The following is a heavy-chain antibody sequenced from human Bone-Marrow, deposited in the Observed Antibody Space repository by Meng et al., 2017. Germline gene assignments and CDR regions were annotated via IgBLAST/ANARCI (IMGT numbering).Heavy chain of an antibody. D-gene: IGHD3-22*01. J-gene: IGHJ3*02. CDR1: GGSISSNLYY. Sequence: SETLSLTCDVSGGSISSNLYYWGWLRQPPGKGLEWMGSMYYTGNTYHNPSLKSRVTISVDRSTSQFSLKRSSVTAADTVIYYCARAVVDSTGYYLDSLDIWGQGTMVTVSS. CDR3: ARAVVDSTGYYLDSLDI. CDR2: MYYTGNT. V-gene: IGHV4-39*07.